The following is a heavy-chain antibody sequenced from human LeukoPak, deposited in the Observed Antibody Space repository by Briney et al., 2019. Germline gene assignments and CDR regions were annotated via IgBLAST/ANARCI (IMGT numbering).Heavy chain of an antibody. CDR1: GFTFSSYG. D-gene: IGHD3-10*01. Sequence: PGGSLRLSCSASGFTFSSYGMHWVRQAPGKGLEWVAVISYDGSNKYYADSVKGRFTISRDNSKNTLYLQMNSLRAEDTAVYYCAKDQITMVRGALYGMDVWGQGTTVTVSS. CDR3: AKDQITMVRGALYGMDV. J-gene: IGHJ6*02. CDR2: ISYDGSNK. V-gene: IGHV3-30*18.